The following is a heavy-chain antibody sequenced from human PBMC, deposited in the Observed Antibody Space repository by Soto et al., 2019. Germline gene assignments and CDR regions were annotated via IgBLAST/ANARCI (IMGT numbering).Heavy chain of an antibody. CDR2: IIPKRGAA. D-gene: IGHD2-21*01. CDR1: GGGTLRDYG. V-gene: IGHV1-69*01. J-gene: IGHJ4*02. CDR3: ARGSEGSNSGAVY. Sequence: QVQLVQSGAEVKEPGSSVKVSCKASGGGTLRDYGTTWGRRAPGQGLEWMGGIIPKRGAANYAQKFIGRVKITEDESTISVNMELRSLRSDDTAAYDCARGSEGSNSGAVYWGQGTPVTVSS.